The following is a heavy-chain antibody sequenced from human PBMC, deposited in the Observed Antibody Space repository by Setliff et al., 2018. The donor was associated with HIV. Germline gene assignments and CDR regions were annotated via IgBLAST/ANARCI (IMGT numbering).Heavy chain of an antibody. Sequence: SVKVSCKASGDTFSNYAITWVRQAPGQGLEWMGGINPLFGTTNYAHNFQGRLTITTDQIMSTAYMELTSLRSEDTAVYYCASGSGYCNKGDCYIGVHRTPDKYYSDSWGQGTLVTVSS. V-gene: IGHV1-69*05. CDR2: INPLFGTT. D-gene: IGHD2-8*01. CDR1: GDTFSNYA. J-gene: IGHJ4*02. CDR3: ASGSGYCNKGDCYIGVHRTPDKYYSDS.